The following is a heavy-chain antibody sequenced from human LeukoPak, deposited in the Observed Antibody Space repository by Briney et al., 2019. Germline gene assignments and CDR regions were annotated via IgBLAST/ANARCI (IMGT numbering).Heavy chain of an antibody. Sequence: GGSLRLSCAASGFSFSTTWMNWARQAPGKGLEWVASINHNGNVNYYVDSVKGRFTISRDNAKNSLYLQMSNLRAEDTAVYFCARGGGLDVWGQGATVTVSS. CDR3: ARGGGLDV. CDR2: INHNGNVN. D-gene: IGHD3-16*01. V-gene: IGHV3-7*03. J-gene: IGHJ6*02. CDR1: GFSFSTTW.